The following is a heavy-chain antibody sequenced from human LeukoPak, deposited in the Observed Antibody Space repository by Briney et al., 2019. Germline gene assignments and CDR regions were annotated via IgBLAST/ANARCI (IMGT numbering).Heavy chain of an antibody. CDR2: LSDSAVSS. V-gene: IGHV3-23*01. Sequence: GGSLRLSCAVSGFTFSTFAMNWVRQPPGRGLEWVSSLSDSAVSSYYADSVKGHFTISRDNSKNTLYLQMNSLRAEDTATYYCAKAPDSSGFPSYFDSWGQGTLVAVSS. CDR3: AKAPDSSGFPSYFDS. CDR1: GFTFSTFA. D-gene: IGHD3-22*01. J-gene: IGHJ4*02.